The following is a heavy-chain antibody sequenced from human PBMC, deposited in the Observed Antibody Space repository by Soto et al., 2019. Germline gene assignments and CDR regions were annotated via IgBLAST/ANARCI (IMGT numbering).Heavy chain of an antibody. CDR1: GFTFSNYW. CDR3: ARGYGAYRAAFGY. D-gene: IGHD4-17*01. V-gene: IGHV3-21*01. CDR2: ISSTSSYI. Sequence: KPGGSLRLSCAASGFTFSNYWMHWVRQAPGKGLEWVSSISSTSSYINYADSVKGRLTTSRDNAENSVYLQMNTLRAEDTAVYYCARGYGAYRAAFGYWGQGTLVTVSS. J-gene: IGHJ4*02.